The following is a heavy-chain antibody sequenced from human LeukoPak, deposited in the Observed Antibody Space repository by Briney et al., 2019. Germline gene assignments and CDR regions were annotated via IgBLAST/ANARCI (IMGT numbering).Heavy chain of an antibody. Sequence: GGSLRLSCAVSGFTFSSYGMSWVRQAPGKGLEWVSGITGSGGSTYYADSVKGRFTISRDNSKNTVYLQMNSLRAEDTAVYYCAKVGATAVIFDYWGQGTLVTVSS. D-gene: IGHD1-26*01. CDR1: GFTFSSYG. V-gene: IGHV3-23*01. CDR3: AKVGATAVIFDY. CDR2: ITGSGGST. J-gene: IGHJ4*02.